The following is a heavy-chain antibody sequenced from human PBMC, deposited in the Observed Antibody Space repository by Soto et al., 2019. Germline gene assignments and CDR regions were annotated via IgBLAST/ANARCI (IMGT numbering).Heavy chain of an antibody. CDR1: GYTFTSYD. CDR2: MNPNSGNT. V-gene: IGHV1-8*01. CDR3: ARDPDSPYCGGDCALKNAFDI. J-gene: IGHJ3*02. Sequence: GASVKVSCKASGYTFTSYDINWVRQATGQGLEWMGWMNPNSGNTGYAQKFQGRVTMTRDTSTSTVYMELSSLRSEDTAVYYCARDPDSPYCGGDCALKNAFDIWGQGTMVTVSS. D-gene: IGHD2-21*02.